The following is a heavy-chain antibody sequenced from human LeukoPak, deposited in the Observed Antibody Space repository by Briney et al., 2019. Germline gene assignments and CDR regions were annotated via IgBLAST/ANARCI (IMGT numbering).Heavy chain of an antibody. CDR3: ARDRYGIAAAGTGY. V-gene: IGHV4-59*12. J-gene: IGHJ4*02. D-gene: IGHD6-13*01. Sequence: SETLSLTCTVSGGSISSYYWSWIRQPPGKGLEWIGYIYYSGSTYYNPSLKSRVTISVDTSKNQFSLKLSSVTAADTAVYYCARDRYGIAAAGTGYWGQGTLVTVSS. CDR1: GGSISSYY. CDR2: IYYSGST.